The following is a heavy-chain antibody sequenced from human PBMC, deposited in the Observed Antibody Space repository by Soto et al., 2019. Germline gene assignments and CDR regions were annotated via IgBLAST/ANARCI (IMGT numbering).Heavy chain of an antibody. Sequence: PGGSLRLSCVAYGFSFSDYSMTWMRQAPGGGLDFVAFISNTAITDYYADSGKGRFTISRDNARNSVYLQMDSMRAEDAAVYYCARAVHHMLSHKHYDYYLDGWGTGTTVTVSS. CDR1: GFSFSDYS. CDR2: ISNTAITD. D-gene: IGHD3-16*01. CDR3: ARAVHHMLSHKHYDYYLDG. V-gene: IGHV3-11*01. J-gene: IGHJ6*03.